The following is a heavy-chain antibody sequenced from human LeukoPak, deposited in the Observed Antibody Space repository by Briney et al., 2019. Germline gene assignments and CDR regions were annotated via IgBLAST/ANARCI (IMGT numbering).Heavy chain of an antibody. CDR1: GFTFNGYY. D-gene: IGHD2-2*01. CDR3: ARDGLRYCSSTSCSLYYYYYMDV. V-gene: IGHV3-20*04. Sequence: WGSLKLSCAASGFTFNGYYMSWVRQAPGQGLEWIAGINRNGGSTGYADSVKGRFTISRDNAKNSLYLQMNRLRAEDTALYYCARDGLRYCSSTSCSLYYYYYMDVWGKGTTVTVSS. CDR2: INRNGGST. J-gene: IGHJ6*03.